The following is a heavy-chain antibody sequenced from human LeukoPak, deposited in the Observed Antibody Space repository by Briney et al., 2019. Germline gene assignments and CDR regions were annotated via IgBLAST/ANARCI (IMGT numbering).Heavy chain of an antibody. CDR1: GFTFSNYA. V-gene: IGHV3-23*01. J-gene: IGHJ4*02. D-gene: IGHD3-10*01. CDR2: ISGSGGST. CDR3: AKDANYYGSGSYYIGTYYFDY. Sequence: GGSLRLSCAASGFTFSNYAMSWVRQAPGKGLEWVSAISGSGGSTYYADSVKGRFTISRDNSKNTLYLQMNSLRAEDTAVYYCAKDANYYGSGSYYIGTYYFDYWGQGTLVTVSS.